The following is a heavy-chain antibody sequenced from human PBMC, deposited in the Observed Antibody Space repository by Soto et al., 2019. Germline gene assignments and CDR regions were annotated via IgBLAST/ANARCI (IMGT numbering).Heavy chain of an antibody. J-gene: IGHJ6*03. D-gene: IGHD3-3*01. CDR3: AKLPYYDFWSGYSPKREYYYMDV. Sequence: GGSLRLSCAASGFTFSSYAMSWVRQAPGKGLEWVSAISGSGGSTYYADSVKGRFTISRDNSKNTLYLQMNSLRAEDTAVYYCAKLPYYDFWSGYSPKREYYYMDVWGKGTTVTVSS. CDR2: ISGSGGST. V-gene: IGHV3-23*01. CDR1: GFTFSSYA.